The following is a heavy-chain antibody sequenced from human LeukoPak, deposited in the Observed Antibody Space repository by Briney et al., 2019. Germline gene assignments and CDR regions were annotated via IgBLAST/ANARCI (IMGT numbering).Heavy chain of an antibody. CDR1: GFTFSTYA. J-gene: IGHJ4*02. CDR2: ISGSGIST. Sequence: PGGSLRLSCAASGFTFSTYAMTWVRQAPGKGLEWASAISGSGISTYYADSVKGRFIISRDNSKNTLYLQMNSLRAEDTAVYYCAKDQLGYYDFWSGYYADYWGQGTLVTVSP. D-gene: IGHD3-3*01. CDR3: AKDQLGYYDFWSGYYADY. V-gene: IGHV3-23*01.